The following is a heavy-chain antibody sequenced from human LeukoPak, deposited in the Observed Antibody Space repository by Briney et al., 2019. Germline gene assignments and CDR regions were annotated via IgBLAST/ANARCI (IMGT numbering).Heavy chain of an antibody. V-gene: IGHV4-61*01. Sequence: SQTLSLTCTVSGGSISSGSYYWSWIRQPPGKGLEWIGYISYSGGTNYNPSLKSRVTISVDTSKNQFSLKLNSVTAADTAVYYCARFIWGSYPTFEDYWGQGSLVTVSS. J-gene: IGHJ4*02. CDR1: GGSISSGSYY. D-gene: IGHD3-16*02. CDR2: ISYSGGT. CDR3: ARFIWGSYPTFEDY.